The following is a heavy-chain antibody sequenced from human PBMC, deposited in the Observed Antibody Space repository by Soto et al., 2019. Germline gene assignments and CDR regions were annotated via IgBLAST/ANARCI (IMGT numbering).Heavy chain of an antibody. D-gene: IGHD1-1*01. CDR1: GGSIGSTAYY. Sequence: SETLSLTCIVSGGSIGSTAYYWHWIRQPPGEGLEWIGNIYYTGTTDYNPSLRGRVTISVDRSKNQLSLKMTSVTAADTAMYFCARQQYTNSPYDYWGQGTLVTV. CDR3: ARQQYTNSPYDY. J-gene: IGHJ4*01. CDR2: IYYTGTT. V-gene: IGHV4-39*01.